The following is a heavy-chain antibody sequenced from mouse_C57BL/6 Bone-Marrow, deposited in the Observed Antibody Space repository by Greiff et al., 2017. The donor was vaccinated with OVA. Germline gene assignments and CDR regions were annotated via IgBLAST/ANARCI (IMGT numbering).Heavy chain of an antibody. Sequence: EVNLVESGGGLVQPGESLKLSCESNEYEFPSHDMSWVRKTPEKRLELVAAINSDGGSTYYPDTMERRFIISRDNTKKTLYLQMSSLRSEDTALYYCARRSYYGSSYWWYFDVWGTGTTVTVSS. D-gene: IGHD1-1*01. CDR3: ARRSYYGSSYWWYFDV. CDR2: INSDGGST. CDR1: EYEFPSHD. J-gene: IGHJ1*03. V-gene: IGHV5-2*01.